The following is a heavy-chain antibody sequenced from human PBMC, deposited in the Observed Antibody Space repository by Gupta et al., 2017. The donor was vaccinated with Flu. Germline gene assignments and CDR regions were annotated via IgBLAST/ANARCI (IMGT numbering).Heavy chain of an antibody. Sequence: TMHWVRQAPGKGLEWVSTIDSSGSYIYYADPVKGRFTVSRDNAKNSLFLQMNSLRAEDTAMYYCARTPYDDSGYYHPFDYWGQGSLVTVSS. CDR2: IDSSGSYI. V-gene: IGHV3-21*01. CDR3: ARTPYDDSGYYHPFDY. D-gene: IGHD3-22*01. CDR1: T. J-gene: IGHJ4*02.